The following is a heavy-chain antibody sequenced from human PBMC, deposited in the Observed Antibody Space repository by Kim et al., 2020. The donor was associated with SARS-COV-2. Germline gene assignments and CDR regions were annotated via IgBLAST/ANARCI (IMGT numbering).Heavy chain of an antibody. Sequence: ASVKVSCKASGYTFTGYYMHWVRQAPGQGLEWMGWINPNSGGTNYAQKFQGRVTMTRDTSISTAYMELSRLRSDDTAVYYCARDLQAPTHGILWFDPWGQGTLVTVSS. D-gene: IGHD3-3*01. CDR1: GYTFTGYY. V-gene: IGHV1-2*02. J-gene: IGHJ5*02. CDR3: ARDLQAPTHGILWFDP. CDR2: INPNSGGT.